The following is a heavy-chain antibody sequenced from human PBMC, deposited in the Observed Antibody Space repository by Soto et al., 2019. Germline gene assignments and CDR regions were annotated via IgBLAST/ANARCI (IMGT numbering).Heavy chain of an antibody. CDR1: GGSISSYY. V-gene: IGHV4-59*08. CDR2: IYYSGST. J-gene: IGHJ4*02. Sequence: SETLSLTCTVSGGSISSYYWTWIRQPPGKGLEWIGYIYYSGSTNYNPSLKSRVTISVATSKTQFSLKLSSVTAADTAVYYCARPRSDDWGLGTLVTVSS. CDR3: ARPRSDD.